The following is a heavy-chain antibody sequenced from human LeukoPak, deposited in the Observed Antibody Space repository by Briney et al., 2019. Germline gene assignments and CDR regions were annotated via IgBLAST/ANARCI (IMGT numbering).Heavy chain of an antibody. CDR1: GFAVSSNY. D-gene: IGHD6-13*01. CDR2: IYSGGST. J-gene: IGHJ4*02. V-gene: IGHV3-53*01. Sequence: SGGSLRLSCAASGFAVSSNYMSWVRQAPGKGLEWVSVIYSGGSTYYADSVKGRFTISRDNSKNTLYLQTNSLRAEDTAVYYCARLQYSSSWYLDYWGQGTLVTVSS. CDR3: ARLQYSSSWYLDY.